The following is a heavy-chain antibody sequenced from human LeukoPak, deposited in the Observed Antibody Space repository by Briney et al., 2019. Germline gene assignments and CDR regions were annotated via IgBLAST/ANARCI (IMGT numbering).Heavy chain of an antibody. CDR3: ASRRITMVRGVNWFDP. J-gene: IGHJ5*02. Sequence: PSETLSLTCAVYGGSFSGYYWSWIRQPPGKGLEWIGEINHSGSTNYNPSLKSRVTISVDTSKNQFSLKLSSVTAAATAVYYCASRRITMVRGVNWFDPWGQGTLVTVSS. CDR1: GGSFSGYY. D-gene: IGHD3-10*01. V-gene: IGHV4-34*01. CDR2: INHSGST.